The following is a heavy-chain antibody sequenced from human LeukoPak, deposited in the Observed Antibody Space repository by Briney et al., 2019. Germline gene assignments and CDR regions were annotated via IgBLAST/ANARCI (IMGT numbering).Heavy chain of an antibody. V-gene: IGHV4-34*01. Sequence: SETLSLTCAVYGGSFSGYYWSSIRQPPGKGLEWIGEINHSGSTNYNPSLKSRVTISVDTSKNQFSLKLSSVTAADTAVYYCASRGDCSSTSCHIPFFDYWGQGTLVTVSS. CDR2: INHSGST. CDR1: GGSFSGYY. J-gene: IGHJ4*02. D-gene: IGHD2-2*01. CDR3: ASRGDCSSTSCHIPFFDY.